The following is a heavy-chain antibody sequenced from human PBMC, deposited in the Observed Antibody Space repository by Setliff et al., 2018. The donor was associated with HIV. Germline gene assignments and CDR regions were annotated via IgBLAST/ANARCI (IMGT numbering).Heavy chain of an antibody. D-gene: IGHD3-16*01. J-gene: IGHJ3*02. Sequence: SETLSLTCTVSGGSISSGGYYWSWIRQPAGKGLEWIGHIYTSGSTKYNPSLKGRVTISVDTSKNQFSLNLSSVTAADTAFYYCATFSPRDAFDIWGQGTMGTVS. V-gene: IGHV4-61*09. CDR1: GGSISSGGYY. CDR2: IYTSGST. CDR3: ATFSPRDAFDI.